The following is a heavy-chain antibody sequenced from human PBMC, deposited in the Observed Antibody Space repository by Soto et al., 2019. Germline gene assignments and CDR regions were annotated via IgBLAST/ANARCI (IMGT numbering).Heavy chain of an antibody. CDR3: ARDDTWSGSYSYMDV. D-gene: IGHD3-10*01. CDR2: ISAYNGNT. J-gene: IGHJ6*03. Sequence: ASVKVSCKASGYTFTSYGISWVRQAPGQGLEWMGWISAYNGNTNYAQKLQGRVTMTTDTPTSTAYMELRSLRSDDTAVYYCARDDTWSGSYSYMDVWGKGTTVTVSS. V-gene: IGHV1-18*01. CDR1: GYTFTSYG.